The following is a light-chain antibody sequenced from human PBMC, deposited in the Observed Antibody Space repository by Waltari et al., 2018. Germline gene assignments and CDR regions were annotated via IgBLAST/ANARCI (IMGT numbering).Light chain of an antibody. Sequence: EIVLTQSPGTLSLSPGERATLSCRASQSVSSSYLAWYQQNPGQAPRLLIYGASSRATGIPDRFRGSGSGTDFTLTISRLEPEDFAVYYCQQYGSSPYTFGQGTKLEIK. J-gene: IGKJ2*01. CDR2: GAS. CDR1: QSVSSSY. V-gene: IGKV3-20*01. CDR3: QQYGSSPYT.